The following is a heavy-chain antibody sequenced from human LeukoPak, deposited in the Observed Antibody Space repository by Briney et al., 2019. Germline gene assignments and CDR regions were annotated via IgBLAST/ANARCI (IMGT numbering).Heavy chain of an antibody. CDR2: INHSGST. J-gene: IGHJ3*02. CDR3: ARVLRARQYAFDI. V-gene: IGHV4-34*01. CDR1: GGSFSGYY. Sequence: SETLSLTCAVYGGSFSGYYWSWIRQPPGKGLEWIGEINHSGSTNYNPSLKSRVTISVDTSKNQFSLKLSSVTAADTAVYYCARVLRARQYAFDIWGQGTMVTVSS.